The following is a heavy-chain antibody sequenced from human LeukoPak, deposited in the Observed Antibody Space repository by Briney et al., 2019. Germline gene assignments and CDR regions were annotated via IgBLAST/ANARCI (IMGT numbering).Heavy chain of an antibody. CDR1: GGTFSSYA. CDR2: IIPIFGTA. J-gene: IGHJ4*02. Sequence: ASVKVSCKASGGTFSSYAISWVRQAPGQGLEWMGGIIPIFGTANYAQKFQGRVTITADESTRTAYMELSSLRSEDTAVYYCARGTTLVTNYFDYWGQGTLVTVSS. D-gene: IGHD5-18*01. V-gene: IGHV1-69*13. CDR3: ARGTTLVTNYFDY.